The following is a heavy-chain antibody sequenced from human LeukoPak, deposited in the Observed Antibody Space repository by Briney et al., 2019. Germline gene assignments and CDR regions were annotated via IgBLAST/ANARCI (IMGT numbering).Heavy chain of an antibody. D-gene: IGHD6-13*01. CDR1: GFTFKNYW. Sequence: GGSLRLPCVASGFTFKNYWMSWVRQAPGKGLEWVANIEADGTEKYYVDSVKGRFTVSRDNARNSLYLQMSSLRVEDTAVYYCARDPAAWDYWGQGTLVTVSS. CDR3: ARDPAAWDY. CDR2: IEADGTEK. V-gene: IGHV3-7*04. J-gene: IGHJ4*02.